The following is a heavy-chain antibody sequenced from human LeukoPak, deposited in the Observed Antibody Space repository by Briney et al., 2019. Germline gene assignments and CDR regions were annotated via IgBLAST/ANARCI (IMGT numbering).Heavy chain of an antibody. CDR3: ARGQYSSYRYYYYGMDV. J-gene: IGHJ6*02. CDR1: GFTFSSYS. CDR2: ISSSSSYI. D-gene: IGHD6-6*01. Sequence: GGSLRLSCAASGFTFSSYSMNRVRQALGKGLEWVSSISSSSSYIYYADSVKGRFTISRDNAKNSLYLQMNSLRAEDTAVYYCARGQYSSYRYYYYGMDVWGQETTVTVSS. V-gene: IGHV3-21*01.